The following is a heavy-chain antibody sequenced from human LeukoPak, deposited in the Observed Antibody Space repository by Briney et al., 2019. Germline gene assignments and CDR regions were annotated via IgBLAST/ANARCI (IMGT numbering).Heavy chain of an antibody. CDR3: ARAPTPRITMIVVVKGRRYDAFDI. Sequence: GGSLRLSCAASGFTFSSYSMNWVRQAPGKGLEWVSSISSSSSYIYYADSVKGRFTISRDNAKNSLYLQMNSLRAEDTAVYYCARAPTPRITMIVVVKGRRYDAFDIWGQGTMITVSS. V-gene: IGHV3-21*04. CDR2: ISSSSSYI. J-gene: IGHJ3*02. CDR1: GFTFSSYS. D-gene: IGHD3-22*01.